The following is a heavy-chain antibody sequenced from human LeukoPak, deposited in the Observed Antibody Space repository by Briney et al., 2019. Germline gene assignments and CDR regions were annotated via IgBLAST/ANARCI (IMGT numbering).Heavy chain of an antibody. J-gene: IGHJ4*02. D-gene: IGHD2-8*02. V-gene: IGHV3-53*01. CDR1: GFAVSNNY. CDR3: ARDLVH. CDR2: ISSGGST. Sequence: GGSLTLSRAASGFAVSNNYMRWVRQAPGKGLEWVSIISSGGSTDYTDSVKGRFTISRDNSKNTVYLQMNSVRDEDTAVYYCARDLVHWGQGTLVTVSS.